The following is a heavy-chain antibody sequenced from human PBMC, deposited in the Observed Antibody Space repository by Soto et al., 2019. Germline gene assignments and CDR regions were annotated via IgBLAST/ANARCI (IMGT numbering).Heavy chain of an antibody. V-gene: IGHV3-30-3*01. CDR1: GFTFSRYA. D-gene: IGHD2-15*01. CDR2: ISYDGSNK. CDR3: ARDIVEGPLSETPSDY. Sequence: GGSLRLSCAASGFTFSRYAMHWVRQAPGKGLEWVAVISYDGSNKHYADSVKGRFTISRDSSKNTLYLQMNSLRVEDTAVYYCARDIVEGPLSETPSDYWGQGTLVTVSS. J-gene: IGHJ4*02.